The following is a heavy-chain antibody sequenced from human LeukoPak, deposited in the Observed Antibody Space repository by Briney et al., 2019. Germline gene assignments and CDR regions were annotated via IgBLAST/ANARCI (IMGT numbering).Heavy chain of an antibody. V-gene: IGHV3-23*01. Sequence: GGSLRLSCAASGFTFSSYALSWVRQAPGKGVEWVSAISGSGGSTYYADSVKGRFTISRDNSKNTLYLQMNSLRAEDTAVYYCAKWVIAAAGTFDYWGQGTLVTVSS. CDR1: GFTFSSYA. CDR2: ISGSGGST. CDR3: AKWVIAAAGTFDY. J-gene: IGHJ4*02. D-gene: IGHD6-13*01.